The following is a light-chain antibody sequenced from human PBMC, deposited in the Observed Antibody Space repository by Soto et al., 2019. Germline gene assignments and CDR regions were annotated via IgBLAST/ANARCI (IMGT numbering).Light chain of an antibody. CDR1: QSISSW. Sequence: DIQMTQSPSTLSASVGDRVTITCRASQSISSWLAWYQQKPGKAPKLLIYKASSLESGVPSRFSGSGSGTEFTLTISSLQPDDFATYYCKQHHSYLLTLGGGTKVDIK. V-gene: IGKV1-5*03. J-gene: IGKJ4*01. CDR3: KQHHSYLLT. CDR2: KAS.